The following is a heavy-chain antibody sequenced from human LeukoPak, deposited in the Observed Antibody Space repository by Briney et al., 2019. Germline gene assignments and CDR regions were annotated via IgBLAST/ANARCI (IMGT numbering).Heavy chain of an antibody. CDR2: IYYSRST. D-gene: IGHD6-19*01. V-gene: IGHV4-59*01. Sequence: PSETLSLTCTVSGGSISSYYWSWIRQLPGKGLEWIGYIYYSRSTNYNPSLKSRVTISVDTSKNQFSLKLSSVTAADTAVYYCARDRGIAVAGTRAYGMDVWGQGTTVTVSS. CDR3: ARDRGIAVAGTRAYGMDV. J-gene: IGHJ6*02. CDR1: GGSISSYY.